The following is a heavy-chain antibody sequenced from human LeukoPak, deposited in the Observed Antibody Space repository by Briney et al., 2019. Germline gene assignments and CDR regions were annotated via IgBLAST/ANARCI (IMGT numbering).Heavy chain of an antibody. J-gene: IGHJ5*02. V-gene: IGHV4-39*07. CDR1: GASVSNSNYY. D-gene: IGHD2/OR15-2a*01. CDR3: ARVGLQQATFSHNWFDP. Sequence: PSETLSLTCTVSGASVSNSNYYWGWIRQPPGKGLEWIASIYYSGSTYYNPSLKSRVTISVDTSKNQFSLKLSSVTAADTAVYYCARVGLQQATFSHNWFDPWGQGTLVTVSS. CDR2: IYYSGST.